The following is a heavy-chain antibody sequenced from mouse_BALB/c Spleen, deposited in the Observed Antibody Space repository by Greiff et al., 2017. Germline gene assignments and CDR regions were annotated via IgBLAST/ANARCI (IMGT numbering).Heavy chain of an antibody. D-gene: IGHD2-2*01. CDR2: ISSGGGST. CDR3: ARQRWLPYFDY. V-gene: IGHV5-12-1*01. J-gene: IGHJ2*01. CDR1: GFAFSSYD. Sequence: EVKLMESGGGLVKPGGSLKLSCAASGFAFSSYDMSWVRQTPEKRLEWVAYISSGGGSTYYPDTVKGRFTISRDNAKNTLYLQMSSLKSEDTAMYYCARQRWLPYFDYWGQGTTLTVSS.